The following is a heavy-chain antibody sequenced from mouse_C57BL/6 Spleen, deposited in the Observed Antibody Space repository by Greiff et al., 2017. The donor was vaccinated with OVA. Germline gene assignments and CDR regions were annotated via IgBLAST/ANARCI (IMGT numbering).Heavy chain of an antibody. D-gene: IGHD2-5*01. J-gene: IGHJ2*01. V-gene: IGHV1-19*01. CDR2: INPYNGGT. CDR3: ARDDSNYFFDY. CDR1: GYTFTDYY. Sequence: EVQLQQSGPVLVKPGASVKMSCKASGYTFTDYYMNWVKQSHGKSLEWIGVINPYNGGTSYNQKFKGKATLTVDKSSSTAYMELNSLTSEDSAVYYCARDDSNYFFDYWGQGTTLTVSA.